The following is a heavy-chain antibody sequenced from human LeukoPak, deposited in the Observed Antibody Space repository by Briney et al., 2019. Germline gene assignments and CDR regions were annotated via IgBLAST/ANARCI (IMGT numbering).Heavy chain of an antibody. Sequence: QPGGSLRLSCAASGFTYSIYEMNWVRQAPGKGLEWVSYISSSGRSIYYADSVKGRFTISRDNAKNSLYLQMNSLRAEDTAVYYRVREGMDNDFDYWGQGILVTVSS. CDR2: ISSSGRSI. CDR1: GFTYSIYE. V-gene: IGHV3-48*03. D-gene: IGHD6-13*01. J-gene: IGHJ4*02. CDR3: VREGMDNDFDY.